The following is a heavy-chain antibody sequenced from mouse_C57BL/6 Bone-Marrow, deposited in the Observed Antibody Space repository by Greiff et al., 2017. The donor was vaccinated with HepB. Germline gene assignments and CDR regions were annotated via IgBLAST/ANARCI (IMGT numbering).Heavy chain of an antibody. J-gene: IGHJ3*01. V-gene: IGHV10-3*01. CDR3: VRDLIYYGKYEFAY. CDR2: IRSKSSNYAT. CDR1: GFTFNTYA. Sequence: GGGLVQPKGSLTLSCAASGFTFNTYAMHWVRQAPGKGLEWVARIRSKSSNYATYYADSVKDRFTISRDDSQSMLYLQMNNLKTEDTAMYYCVRDLIYYGKYEFAYWGQGTRVTVSA. D-gene: IGHD2-1*01.